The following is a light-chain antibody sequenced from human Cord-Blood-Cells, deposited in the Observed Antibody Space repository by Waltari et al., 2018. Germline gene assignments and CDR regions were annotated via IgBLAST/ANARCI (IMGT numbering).Light chain of an antibody. Sequence: DIVMTQSPDSLAVSLGERATINCKSSQSVLYSFNNKNYLAWYQQKPGQPPKLLIYWASTREAGVPDRFSGSGSGTDVTLTISSLQAEDVAVYYCQQYYSTLPITFGQGTRLEIK. CDR1: QSVLYSFNNKNY. V-gene: IGKV4-1*01. CDR2: WAS. CDR3: QQYYSTLPIT. J-gene: IGKJ5*01.